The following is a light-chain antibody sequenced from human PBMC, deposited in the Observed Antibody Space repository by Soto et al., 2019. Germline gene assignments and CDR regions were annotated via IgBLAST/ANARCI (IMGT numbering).Light chain of an antibody. CDR1: QGISSY. V-gene: IGKV1-8*01. Sequence: AIRMTQSPSSLSASTGDRVTITCRASQGISSYLAWYQQKPGKAPKLLIYAAYNLQSGVPSRFSGSGSGTESTLTISSLQPDDSATYYCQQYNTFLTFGGGTKVDIK. CDR2: AAY. J-gene: IGKJ4*01. CDR3: QQYNTFLT.